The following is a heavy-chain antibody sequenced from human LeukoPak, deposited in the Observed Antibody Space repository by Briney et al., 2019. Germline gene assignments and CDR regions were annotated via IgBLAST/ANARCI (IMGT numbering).Heavy chain of an antibody. J-gene: IGHJ3*02. CDR2: IYSGGST. CDR1: GFTVSSNY. V-gene: IGHV3-53*01. D-gene: IGHD4-17*01. CDR3: ARFYGDYAQAFDI. Sequence: GGSLRLSCAASGFTVSSNYMSWVRQAPGEGLEWVSVIYSGGSTYYADSVKGRFTISRDNSKNTLSLQMNSLRAEDTAVYYCARFYGDYAQAFDIWGQGKMVTVSS.